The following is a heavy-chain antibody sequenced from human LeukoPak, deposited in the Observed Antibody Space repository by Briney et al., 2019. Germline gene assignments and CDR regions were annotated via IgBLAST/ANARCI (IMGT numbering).Heavy chain of an antibody. Sequence: GGSLRLSCAAPRYTFRNYSITRVRQAPGKGLEWVSHISGSGVITHYADSVKGRFTISRDNSQNTLYLQMGSLRAEDTAVYYCARKRTFSSVNYEFDYWGQGALVTVSS. V-gene: IGHV3-23*01. D-gene: IGHD3-22*01. CDR3: ARKRTFSSVNYEFDY. CDR1: RYTFRNYS. CDR2: ISGSGVIT. J-gene: IGHJ4*02.